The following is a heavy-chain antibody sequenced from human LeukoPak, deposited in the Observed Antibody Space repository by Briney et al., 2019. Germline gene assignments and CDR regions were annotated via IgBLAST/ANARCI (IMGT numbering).Heavy chain of an antibody. CDR2: ISYDGSNK. V-gene: IGHV3-30*18. Sequence: GRSLRLSCAASGFTFSTYAMHWVRQAPGKGLEWVAIISYDGSNKYYADSVKGRFTISRDNSKNTLFLQVNSLRTEDTAVYYCAKNRVVYNWNYAYYFDYWGQGTLVTVSS. D-gene: IGHD1-7*01. CDR3: AKNRVVYNWNYAYYFDY. CDR1: GFTFSTYA. J-gene: IGHJ4*02.